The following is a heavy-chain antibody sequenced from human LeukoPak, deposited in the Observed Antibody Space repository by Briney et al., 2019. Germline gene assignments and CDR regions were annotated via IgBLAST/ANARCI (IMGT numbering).Heavy chain of an antibody. Sequence: GGSLRLSCAASVFTFSTYGFHWVRQAPGKGLEWVAFIPSDGSDNYYANSVKGRFTISRDNSKNTLYLQMNSLRSEDTAVYYCSKGLGDYDDFRLGYWGQGTLVTVSS. CDR1: VFTFSTYG. V-gene: IGHV3-30*02. J-gene: IGHJ4*02. CDR3: SKGLGDYDDFRLGY. D-gene: IGHD4-17*01. CDR2: IPSDGSDN.